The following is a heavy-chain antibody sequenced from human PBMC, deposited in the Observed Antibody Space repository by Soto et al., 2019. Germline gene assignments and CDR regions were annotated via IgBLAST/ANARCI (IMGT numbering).Heavy chain of an antibody. CDR3: ARDRTVGFWSGLGMDV. D-gene: IGHD3-3*01. J-gene: IGHJ6*02. V-gene: IGHV1-69*01. CDR2: IIPIFGTA. Sequence: QVQLVQSGAEVKKPGSSVKVSCKASGGTFSSYAISWVRQAPGQGLEWMGGIIPIFGTANYAQKFQGRVTITADESTSTAYMELSSLRSDDTAVYYCARDRTVGFWSGLGMDVWGQGTTVTVSS. CDR1: GGTFSSYA.